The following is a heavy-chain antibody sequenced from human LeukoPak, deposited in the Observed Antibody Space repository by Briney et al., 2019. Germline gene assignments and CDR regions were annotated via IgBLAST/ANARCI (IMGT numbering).Heavy chain of an antibody. V-gene: IGHV3-48*01. CDR3: ARSLRNAFDI. CDR1: GFTFSDYS. D-gene: IGHD3-3*01. CDR2: IRSSSSTI. Sequence: GGSLRLSCAASGFTFSDYSMNWVRQAPGKGLEWVAYIRSSSSTIYYADSVKGRFTISTDNANNSVHLQMNSLRAEDTAVYYCARSLRNAFDIWGQGTMVTVSS. J-gene: IGHJ3*02.